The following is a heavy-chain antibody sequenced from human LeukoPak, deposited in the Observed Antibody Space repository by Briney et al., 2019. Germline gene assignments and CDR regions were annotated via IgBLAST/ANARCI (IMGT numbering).Heavy chain of an antibody. D-gene: IGHD3-22*01. CDR3: AGWAYDSSVYLIQH. J-gene: IGHJ1*01. V-gene: IGHV4-34*01. CDR2: INHSGST. Sequence: SETLSLTCAVYGGSFSGYYWSWIRQPPGKGLEWIGVINHSGSTDYNPSRKSRVTIPVHTTKHQFSTKLSCVPAAHTAVYCCAGWAYDSSVYLIQHWGQGTLVTVSS. CDR1: GGSFSGYY.